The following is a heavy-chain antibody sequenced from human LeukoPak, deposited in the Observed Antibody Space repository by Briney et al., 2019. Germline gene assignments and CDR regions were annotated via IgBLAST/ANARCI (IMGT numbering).Heavy chain of an antibody. D-gene: IGHD2-15*01. V-gene: IGHV4-39*01. CDR1: GGSISSSSYY. J-gene: IGHJ4*02. Sequence: SETLSLTCTVSGGSISSSSYYWGWIRQPPGKGLEWIGSIYYSGSTYYNPSLKSRVTISVDTSKNQFSLKLSSVTAADTAVYYCARSKREMSRSSDYWGQGTLVTVSS. CDR3: ARSKREMSRSSDY. CDR2: IYYSGST.